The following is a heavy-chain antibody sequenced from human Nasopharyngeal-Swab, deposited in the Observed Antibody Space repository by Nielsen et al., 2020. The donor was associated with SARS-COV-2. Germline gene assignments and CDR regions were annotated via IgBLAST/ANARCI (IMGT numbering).Heavy chain of an antibody. D-gene: IGHD3-10*01. CDR1: GYTFTDYH. V-gene: IGHV1-2*07. CDR2: INANSGVT. Sequence: ASVKVSCKASGYTFTDYHLHWVRQAPGQGLEWLGWINANSGVTNYAHKFKGRVTVTRDTSISTAYMELSRLRSDDPAVYYCAREPDMVRGITLFDYWGQGTLVTVSS. J-gene: IGHJ4*02. CDR3: AREPDMVRGITLFDY.